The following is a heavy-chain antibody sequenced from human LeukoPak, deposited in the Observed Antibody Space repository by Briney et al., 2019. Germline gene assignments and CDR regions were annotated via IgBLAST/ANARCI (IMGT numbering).Heavy chain of an antibody. D-gene: IGHD3-3*01. CDR2: IIPILGIA. CDR1: GGTFSSYA. CDR3: ARLFTIFGVVRWFDP. V-gene: IGHV1-69*04. J-gene: IGHJ5*02. Sequence: ASVKVSCKASGGTFSSYAISWVRQAPGQGLEWMGRIIPILGIANYAQKFQGRVTMTTDTSTSTAYMELRSLRSDDTAVYYCARLFTIFGVVRWFDPWGQGTLVTVSS.